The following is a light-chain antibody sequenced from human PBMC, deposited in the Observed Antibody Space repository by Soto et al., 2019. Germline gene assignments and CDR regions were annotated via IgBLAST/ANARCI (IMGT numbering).Light chain of an antibody. V-gene: IGKV1-9*01. J-gene: IGKJ3*01. Sequence: DIQLTQSPSFLSASIGDRVTITCRASQGISNYLAWYQQKPGKAPKLLIFAASTLKSGVPSRFSGSGSGTEFPLTISSLQPEDFATYWCQQVNSSPFTFGPGTKVDIK. CDR1: QGISNY. CDR3: QQVNSSPFT. CDR2: AAS.